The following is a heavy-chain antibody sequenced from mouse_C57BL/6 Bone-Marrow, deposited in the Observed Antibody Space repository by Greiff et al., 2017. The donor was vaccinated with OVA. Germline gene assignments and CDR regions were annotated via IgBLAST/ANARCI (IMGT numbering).Heavy chain of an antibody. CDR3: AKGFAY. Sequence: QVQLQQPGAELVKPGASVKLSCKASGYTFTSYWMHWVKQRPGQGLEWIGMIHPNSGSTNYNEKFKSQATLTVDKSSSTAYMQLSSLTSEDSAVYYCAKGFAYWGQGTLVTVSA. CDR1: GYTFTSYW. J-gene: IGHJ3*01. CDR2: IHPNSGST. V-gene: IGHV1-64*01.